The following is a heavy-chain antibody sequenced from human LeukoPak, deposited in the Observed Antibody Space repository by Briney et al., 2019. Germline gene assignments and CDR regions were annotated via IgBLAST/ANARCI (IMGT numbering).Heavy chain of an antibody. V-gene: IGHV1-18*01. CDR2: TSAYNGNT. D-gene: IGHD2-2*01. CDR3: ARDSRSTSCYDY. Sequence: ASVKVSCKASGYTFTNYGISWVRQAPGQGLEWMGWTSAYNGNTNYAQKLQGRVTMTTDTSTSTAYMDLRSLRSDDTAVYYCARDSRSTSCYDYWGQGTLVTVSS. J-gene: IGHJ4*02. CDR1: GYTFTNYG.